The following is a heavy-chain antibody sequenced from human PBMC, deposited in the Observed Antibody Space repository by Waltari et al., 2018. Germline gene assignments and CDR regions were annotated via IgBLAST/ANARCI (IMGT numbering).Heavy chain of an antibody. V-gene: IGHV4-39*01. CDR2: IYYSGST. J-gene: IGHJ6*03. Sequence: QLQLQESGPGLVKPSETLSLTCTVSDGSISSSNYYWAWTRPPPGKGLEWIGSIYYSGSTSYNPSLKSRVTISVDTSKNQFSLKVSSVTAADTAVYFCARHGSGTSLYYYYYMDVWGKGTTVTVSS. D-gene: IGHD3-10*01. CDR3: ARHGSGTSLYYYYYMDV. CDR1: DGSISSSNYY.